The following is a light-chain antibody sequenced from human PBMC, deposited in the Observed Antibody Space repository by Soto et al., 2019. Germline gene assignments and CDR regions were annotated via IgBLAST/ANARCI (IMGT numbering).Light chain of an antibody. CDR3: QSYDSGLSAWV. Sequence: QSVLTQPPSVSGAPGQRITISCTGSRSNIGTGFDVNWYQQLPGTAPKVLIYGNINRPSGVPDRFSGSKSGSSASLAITGLQAEDEADYYCQSYDSGLSAWVFGGGTKVTVL. CDR1: RSNIGTGFD. V-gene: IGLV1-40*01. J-gene: IGLJ3*02. CDR2: GNI.